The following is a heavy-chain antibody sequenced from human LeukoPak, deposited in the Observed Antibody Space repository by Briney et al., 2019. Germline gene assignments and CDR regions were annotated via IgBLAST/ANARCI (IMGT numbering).Heavy chain of an antibody. V-gene: IGHV1-2*02. CDR3: ASLGWESAW. CDR1: GYTFIDYY. Sequence: ASVKVSCKASGYTFIDYYIHWVRQAPGQGLDWMGWINPNSGGTNYAQKFQGRVTMTRDTSTSTVYMEVSSLRSEGTAVYYCASLGWESAWWGQGTLVTVSS. CDR2: INPNSGGT. D-gene: IGHD1-26*01. J-gene: IGHJ4*02.